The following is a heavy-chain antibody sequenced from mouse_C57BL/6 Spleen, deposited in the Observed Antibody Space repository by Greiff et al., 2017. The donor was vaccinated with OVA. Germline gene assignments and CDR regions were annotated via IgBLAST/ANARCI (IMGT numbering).Heavy chain of an antibody. CDR2: ISDGGSYT. V-gene: IGHV5-4*01. CDR3: AREGVYDYDGGYYFDY. Sequence: EVKLVESGGGLVKPGGSLKLSCAASGFTFSSYAMSWVRQTPEKRLEWVATISDGGSYTYYPDNVKGRFTISRDNAKNNLYLQMSHLKAEDTAMYYCAREGVYDYDGGYYFDYWGQGTTLTVSS. J-gene: IGHJ2*01. CDR1: GFTFSSYA. D-gene: IGHD2-4*01.